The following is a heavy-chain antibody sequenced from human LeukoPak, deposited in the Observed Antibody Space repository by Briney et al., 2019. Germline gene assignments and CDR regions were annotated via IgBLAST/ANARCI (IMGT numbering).Heavy chain of an antibody. V-gene: IGHV4-59*01. D-gene: IGHD1-1*01. J-gene: IGHJ4*02. Sequence: SETLSLTCTVSGGSTSDYYWNWIRQPPGKGLEWIGYIYYRGTTNYNPSLNSRVTISLDSSKNQFSLRLNSVTAADTAIYYFARGPPRTGRERYFDYWGQGTLVSVSS. CDR2: IYYRGTT. CDR1: GGSTSDYY. CDR3: ARGPPRTGRERYFDY.